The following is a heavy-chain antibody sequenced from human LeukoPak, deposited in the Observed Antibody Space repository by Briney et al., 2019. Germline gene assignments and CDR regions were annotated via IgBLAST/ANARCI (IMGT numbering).Heavy chain of an antibody. Sequence: SETVSLTCAVSDGSISSSNWWTWVRQPPGKGLEWIGEIYHSGSTNYNPSLKSRVTISIDKSKNQFSLELSSVTAADTAVYYCARGGSYIDYWAREPWSPSPQ. CDR3: ARGGSYIDY. CDR2: IYHSGST. V-gene: IGHV4-4*02. CDR1: DGSISSSNW. J-gene: IGHJ4*02. D-gene: IGHD1-26*01.